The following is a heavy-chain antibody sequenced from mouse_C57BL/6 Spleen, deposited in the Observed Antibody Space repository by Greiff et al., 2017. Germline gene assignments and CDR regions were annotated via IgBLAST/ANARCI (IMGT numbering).Heavy chain of an antibody. J-gene: IGHJ2*01. Sequence: QVQLQQPGAELVMPGASVKLSCKASGFTFTSYWMHWVKQRPGQGLEWIGEIDPSDSYTNYNQKFKGKSTLTVDKSSSTAYLQLSSLTSEDSAVYYCARGRTTVVSTDYWGQGTTLTVSS. V-gene: IGHV1-69*01. CDR1: GFTFTSYW. D-gene: IGHD1-1*01. CDR3: ARGRTTVVSTDY. CDR2: IDPSDSYT.